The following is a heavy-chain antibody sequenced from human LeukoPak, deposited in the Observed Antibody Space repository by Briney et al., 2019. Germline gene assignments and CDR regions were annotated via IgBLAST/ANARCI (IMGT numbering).Heavy chain of an antibody. CDR3: ARGGDLFDY. D-gene: IGHD3-16*01. Sequence: PSETLSLTCTVSGGSISSHYWSWIRQPPGKGLEWIGYIYYSGSTNYNPSLKSRVTISVDTSKNQFSLKLSSVTAADTAVYYCARGGDLFDYWGQGTLVTVSS. J-gene: IGHJ4*02. V-gene: IGHV4-59*11. CDR2: IYYSGST. CDR1: GGSISSHY.